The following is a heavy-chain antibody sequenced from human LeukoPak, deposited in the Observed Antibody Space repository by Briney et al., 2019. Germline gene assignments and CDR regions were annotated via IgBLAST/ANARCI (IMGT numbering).Heavy chain of an antibody. D-gene: IGHD6-19*01. J-gene: IGHJ4*02. Sequence: PGGSLRLSCAASGFTFNKYGMNGVRQAPGKGLEWVSYISSSCSTIYYADSVKGRFTISRDNAKNSLYLQMNSLRDEDTAVYYCATVALGGWQSDYWGQGTLVTVSS. CDR1: GFTFNKYG. V-gene: IGHV3-48*02. CDR3: ATVALGGWQSDY. CDR2: ISSSCSTI.